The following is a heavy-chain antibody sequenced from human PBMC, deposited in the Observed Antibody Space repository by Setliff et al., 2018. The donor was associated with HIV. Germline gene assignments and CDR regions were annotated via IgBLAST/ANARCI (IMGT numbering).Heavy chain of an antibody. D-gene: IGHD2-2*01. Sequence: ASVKVSCKASGYTFTTYDIIWVRQATGQGLEWMGCMSPSSGNTGYAQKFRGRVSMTRNTSIGTAYMELSSLRSEDTAVYYCARWVPYCTSTDCHRWLYYYMDVWGKGTTVTVSS. V-gene: IGHV1-8*02. CDR1: GYTFTTYD. CDR3: ARWVPYCTSTDCHRWLYYYMDV. J-gene: IGHJ6*03. CDR2: MSPSSGNT.